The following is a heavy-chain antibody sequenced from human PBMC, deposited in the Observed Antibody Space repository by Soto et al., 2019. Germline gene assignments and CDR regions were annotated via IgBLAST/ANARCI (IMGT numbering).Heavy chain of an antibody. D-gene: IGHD3-10*01. CDR3: ATRGRSLGYYYGMDV. CDR1: GYTFTSYP. CDR2: INAGNGNT. J-gene: IGHJ6*02. V-gene: IGHV1-3*01. Sequence: QVQLVQSGAEVKKPGASVKVSCKASGYTFTSYPMHWVRQAPGQRLEWMGWINAGNGNTKYSQKFQGRVTITRDTFASTAYMELSSLRPEDTAVYYCATRGRSLGYYYGMDVWGQGTTVTVSS.